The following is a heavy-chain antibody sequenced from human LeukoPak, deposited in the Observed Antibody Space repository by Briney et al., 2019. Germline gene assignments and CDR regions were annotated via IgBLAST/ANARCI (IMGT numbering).Heavy chain of an antibody. D-gene: IGHD2-2*01. Sequence: ASVKVSCKASGYTFTSYYMHRVRQAPGQGLEWMGIINPSGGSTSYAQKFQGRVTMTRDTSTSTVYMELSSLRSEDTAVYYCARDDCSSTSCYQSIDYWGQGTLVTVSS. CDR2: INPSGGST. CDR1: GYTFTSYY. V-gene: IGHV1-46*01. J-gene: IGHJ4*02. CDR3: ARDDCSSTSCYQSIDY.